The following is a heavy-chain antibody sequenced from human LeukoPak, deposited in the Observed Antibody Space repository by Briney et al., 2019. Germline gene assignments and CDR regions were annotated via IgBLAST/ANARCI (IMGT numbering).Heavy chain of an antibody. CDR2: IYPRDGST. Sequence: ASVKVSCKASGYTFTNNYLHWVRQAPGQGLEWMGMIYPRDGSTSYAQKFQGRVTVTGDTSTSTVHMELSGLRSEDTAVYYCARDQEGFDYWGQGTLATVSS. CDR1: GYTFTNNY. J-gene: IGHJ4*02. CDR3: ARDQEGFDY. V-gene: IGHV1-46*01.